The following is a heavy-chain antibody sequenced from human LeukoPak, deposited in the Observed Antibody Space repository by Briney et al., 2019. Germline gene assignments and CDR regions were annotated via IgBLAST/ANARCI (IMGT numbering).Heavy chain of an antibody. D-gene: IGHD2-2*01. J-gene: IGHJ6*03. CDR3: ARAPEQGYCSSTSCPEGTMYYMDV. CDR2: ISSSSSYI. Sequence: GGSLRLPCAASGFTFSSYSMNWVRQAPGKGLEWVSSISSSSSYIYYADSVKGRFTISRDNAKNSLYLQMNSLRAEDTAVYYCARAPEQGYCSSTSCPEGTMYYMDVWGKGTTVTVSS. V-gene: IGHV3-21*01. CDR1: GFTFSSYS.